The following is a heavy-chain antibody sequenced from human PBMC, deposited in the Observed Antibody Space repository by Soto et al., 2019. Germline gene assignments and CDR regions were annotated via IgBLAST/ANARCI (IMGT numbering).Heavy chain of an antibody. D-gene: IGHD3-16*02. J-gene: IGHJ6*04. CDR3: AGHEVSHYYYYGMDV. V-gene: IGHV5-51*01. CDR2: IYPGDSNT. CDR1: GYSFTSYW. Sequence: ESLKISCRGSGYSFTSYWIGWVRQMPGKGLEWMGIIYPGDSNTRYSPSFQGHVTISADKSISTAYLQWSSLKASDTAMYYCAGHEVSHYYYYGMDVWGKGNTVSVSS.